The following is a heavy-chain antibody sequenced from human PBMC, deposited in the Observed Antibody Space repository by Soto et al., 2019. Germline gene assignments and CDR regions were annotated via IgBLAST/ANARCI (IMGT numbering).Heavy chain of an antibody. J-gene: IGHJ5*02. CDR2: IYYSGST. CDR3: ARDVLNWFDP. Sequence: SETLSLTCTVSGGSISSGGYYWSWIRQHPGKGLEWIGYIYYSGSTYYNPSLKSRVTISVDTSKNQFSLKLSSVTAADTAVYYCARDVLNWFDPWGQGTLVTVSS. CDR1: GGSISSGGYY. V-gene: IGHV4-31*03.